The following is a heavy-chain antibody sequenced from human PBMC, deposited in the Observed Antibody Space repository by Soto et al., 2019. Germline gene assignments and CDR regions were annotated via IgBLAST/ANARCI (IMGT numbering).Heavy chain of an antibody. CDR3: TRKKCTGDCYLFDY. J-gene: IGHJ4*02. CDR2: INTDSGNP. D-gene: IGHD2-21*02. Sequence: ASVKVSCKASGYTFNTYGVNWVRQAPGQGLEWMGWINTDSGNPSYVQKFQGRVSMTRDTSSGTAYMEMRSLTSDDTAVYYCTRKKCTGDCYLFDYWGQGTLVTVSS. V-gene: IGHV1-18*01. CDR1: GYTFNTYG.